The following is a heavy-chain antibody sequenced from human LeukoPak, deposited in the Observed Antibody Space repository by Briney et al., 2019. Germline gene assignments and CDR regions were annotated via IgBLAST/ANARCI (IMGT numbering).Heavy chain of an antibody. CDR2: KYYSGNS. V-gene: IGHV4-39*02. D-gene: IGHD3-10*01. CDR1: GGSISSSSYY. Sequence: KPSETLSLTFTVFGGSISSSSYYWGWIRQPPGKGLELIGSKYYSGNSYYNPSLKSRASISVDTSKNHFSLRLSSVTAADTAVYYCARLPSGSGSQYYYGMDVWGQGTTVTVSS. J-gene: IGHJ6*02. CDR3: ARLPSGSGSQYYYGMDV.